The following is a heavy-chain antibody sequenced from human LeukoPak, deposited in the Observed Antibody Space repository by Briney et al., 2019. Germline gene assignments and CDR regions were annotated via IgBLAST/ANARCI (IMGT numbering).Heavy chain of an antibody. D-gene: IGHD3-16*01. Sequence: ASVKVSCKTSGYTLTSYAISWVRQAPGQGLEWMGWISAYNGNTDYAQKFQGRVTMTTDTSTSTAYMELRSLRSDDTAVYYCARRNYDHIWGNYGSLYYFDYWGQGTLVTVSS. CDR2: ISAYNGNT. CDR3: ARRNYDHIWGNYGSLYYFDY. V-gene: IGHV1-18*01. J-gene: IGHJ4*02. CDR1: GYTLTSYA.